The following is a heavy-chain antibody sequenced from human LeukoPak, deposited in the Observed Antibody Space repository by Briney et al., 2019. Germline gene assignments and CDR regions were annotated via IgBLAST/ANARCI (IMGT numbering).Heavy chain of an antibody. D-gene: IGHD6-6*01. CDR2: INPNSGGT. J-gene: IGHJ4*02. CDR1: GYTFTGYY. V-gene: IGHV1-2*02. Sequence: ASVKVSCKVSGYTFTGYYMHWVRQAPGPGLEWMGWINPNSGGTNYAQKFQGRVTMTRDTSISTAYMELSRLRSDDTAVYYCARDSEGIVSSSSGPSFDYWGQGTLVTVSS. CDR3: ARDSEGIVSSSSGPSFDY.